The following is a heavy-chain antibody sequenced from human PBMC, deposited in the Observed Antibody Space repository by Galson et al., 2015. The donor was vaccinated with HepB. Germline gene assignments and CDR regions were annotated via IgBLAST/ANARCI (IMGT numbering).Heavy chain of an antibody. J-gene: IGHJ4*02. CDR1: GFTFSSYG. V-gene: IGHV3-33*01. CDR2: IWYDGSNK. D-gene: IGHD3-3*01. CDR3: AREREDYDFWSGYYIN. Sequence: SLRLSCAASGFTFSSYGMHWVRQAPGKGLEWVAVIWYDGSNKYYVDSVKGRFTISRDNAKNSLYLQMNSLRAEDTAVYYCAREREDYDFWSGYYINWGQGTLVTVSS.